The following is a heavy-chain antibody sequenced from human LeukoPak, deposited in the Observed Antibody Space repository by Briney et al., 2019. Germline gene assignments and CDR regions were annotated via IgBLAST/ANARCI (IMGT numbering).Heavy chain of an antibody. J-gene: IGHJ4*02. CDR2: IYSGGDT. D-gene: IGHD3-10*01. Sequence: GGSLRLSCATTGFTIRRSYMSWVRQAAGKGLEWVSVIYSGGDTIHADSAKGRFSISRDSSNVYLQMNSLRPEDTAVYYCVRAGHHSGSTDELFLPFDYWGQGTRVTVSA. CDR1: GFTIRRSY. CDR3: VRAGHHSGSTDELFLPFDY. V-gene: IGHV3-53*01.